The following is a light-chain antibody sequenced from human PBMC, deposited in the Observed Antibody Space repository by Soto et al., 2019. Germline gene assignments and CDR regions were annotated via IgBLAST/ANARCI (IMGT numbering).Light chain of an antibody. CDR1: QSVSNN. CDR2: GAS. V-gene: IGKV3-15*01. CDR3: QQYNNWPRT. Sequence: EIVLTQSPGTLSLSPGERATLSCRASQSVSNNYLAWYQQKPGQAPRLLIYGASTRVTGIPARFSGSGSGTEFTLTISSLQSEDFAVYSCQQYNNWPRTFGQGTKVDI. J-gene: IGKJ1*01.